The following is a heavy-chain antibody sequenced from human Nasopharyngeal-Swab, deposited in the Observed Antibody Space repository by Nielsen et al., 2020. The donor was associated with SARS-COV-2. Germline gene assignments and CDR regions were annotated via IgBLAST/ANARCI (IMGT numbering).Heavy chain of an antibody. CDR1: GFTFSSYA. CDR2: TSYDGSKK. Sequence: GESLKISCAASGFTFSSYAMHWVRQAPGKGLEWVAVTSYDGSKKYYADSVKGRFTISRDNSKNTLYLQMNSLRAEDTAVYYCARDQGSSWYTYYYYYGMDVWGQGTTVTVPS. V-gene: IGHV3-30-3*01. D-gene: IGHD6-13*01. CDR3: ARDQGSSWYTYYYYYGMDV. J-gene: IGHJ6*02.